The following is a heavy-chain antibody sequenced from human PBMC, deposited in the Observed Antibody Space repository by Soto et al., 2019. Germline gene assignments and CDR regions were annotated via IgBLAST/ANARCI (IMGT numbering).Heavy chain of an antibody. CDR3: ARANNYFDF. V-gene: IGHV3-30-3*01. CDR2: ISFDASNA. CDR1: GFTFSSYS. Sequence: QVQLVESGGGVVQPGRSLRLSCAASGFTFSSYSMHWVRQAPGKGLEWVAVISFDASNAIYAASVRGRFTISRDNSKNTLYLQMTGLRRDDTAVYYCARANNYFDFWGQGTLVTVSS. J-gene: IGHJ4*02.